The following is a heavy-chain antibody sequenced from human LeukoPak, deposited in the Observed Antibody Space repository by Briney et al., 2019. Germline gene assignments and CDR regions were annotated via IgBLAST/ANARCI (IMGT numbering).Heavy chain of an antibody. CDR1: GGSMSSSSYY. Sequence: SETLSLTCTVSGGSMSSSSYYWGWIRQPPGKGLEWIGSIYYSGSTYYNPSLKSRVTISVDTSKNQFSLKLSSVTAADTAVYYCASDGPWIQLWYFDYWGQGTLVTVSS. CDR2: IYYSGST. V-gene: IGHV4-39*07. CDR3: ASDGPWIQLWYFDY. D-gene: IGHD5-18*01. J-gene: IGHJ4*02.